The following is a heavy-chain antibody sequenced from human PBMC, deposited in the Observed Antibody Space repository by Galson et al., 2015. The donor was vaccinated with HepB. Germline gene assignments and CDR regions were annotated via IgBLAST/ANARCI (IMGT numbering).Heavy chain of an antibody. CDR1: GFTFSDYY. CDR3: ARVAASDYGDHAHFDY. Sequence: SLRLSCAASGFTFSDYYMTWIRQAPGKGLEWHSYISASGTYTNYADSVEGRFTISRDNAKNSLYLQMNSLRAEDTAVFYCARVAASDYGDHAHFDYWGQGTLVTVSS. D-gene: IGHD4-17*01. J-gene: IGHJ4*02. V-gene: IGHV3-11*06. CDR2: ISASGTYT.